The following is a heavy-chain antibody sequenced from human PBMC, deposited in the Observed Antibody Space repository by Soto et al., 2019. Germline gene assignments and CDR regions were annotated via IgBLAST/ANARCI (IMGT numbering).Heavy chain of an antibody. D-gene: IGHD1-1*01. CDR1: GDTFSSYD. J-gene: IGHJ4*02. CDR3: AGPWNEQ. Sequence: ASVKVSCTSSGDTFSSYDINWVRQATGQGLEWMGWMNPNSGNTGYAQKFQGRVTMTRDTSISTAYMELSSLRDEDTAVYYCAGPWNEQWGQGTPVTVSS. V-gene: IGHV1-8*01. CDR2: MNPNSGNT.